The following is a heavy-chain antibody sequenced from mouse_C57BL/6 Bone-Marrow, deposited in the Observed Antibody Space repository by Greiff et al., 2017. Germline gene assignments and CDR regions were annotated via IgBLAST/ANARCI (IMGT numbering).Heavy chain of an antibody. V-gene: IGHV5-9*01. D-gene: IGHD1-1*01. Sequence: DVKLVESGGGLVKPGGSLKLSCAASGFTFSSYTMSWVRQTPEKRLEWVATISGGGGNTYYPDSVKGRFTISSDNAKNTLYLQSSSLRSEDTALYYGARHDRGSRPYYFDYWGQGTTLTVSS. J-gene: IGHJ2*01. CDR2: ISGGGGNT. CDR1: GFTFSSYT. CDR3: ARHDRGSRPYYFDY.